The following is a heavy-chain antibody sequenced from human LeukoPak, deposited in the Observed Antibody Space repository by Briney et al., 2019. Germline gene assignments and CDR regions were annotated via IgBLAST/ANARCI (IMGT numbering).Heavy chain of an antibody. CDR2: ISAYNGNT. J-gene: IGHJ4*02. CDR3: ARARYSSSPPDY. D-gene: IGHD6-6*01. CDR1: GYTFTSLG. Sequence: ASVKVSCKASGYTFTSLGISWVRQAPGQGLEWMGWISAYNGNTNYAQKLQGRVTMTTDASTSTAYMELRSLRSDDTAVYYCARARYSSSPPDYWGQGTLVTVSS. V-gene: IGHV1-18*01.